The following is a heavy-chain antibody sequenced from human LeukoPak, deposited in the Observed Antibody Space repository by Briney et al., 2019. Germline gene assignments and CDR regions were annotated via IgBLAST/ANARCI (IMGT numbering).Heavy chain of an antibody. Sequence: VASVKVSCKASGGTFSSYAISWVRQAPGQGLEWVGRINPNSGGTNYAQKFQGRVTMTRDTSISTAYMELSRLRSDDTAVYYCAVASYGSGSYYDPVDYWGQGTLVTVSS. D-gene: IGHD3-10*01. CDR3: AVASYGSGSYYDPVDY. V-gene: IGHV1-2*06. J-gene: IGHJ4*02. CDR1: GGTFSSYA. CDR2: INPNSGGT.